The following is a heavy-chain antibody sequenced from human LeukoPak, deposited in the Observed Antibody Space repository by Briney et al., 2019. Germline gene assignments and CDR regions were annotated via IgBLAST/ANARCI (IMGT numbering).Heavy chain of an antibody. CDR3: ARDLRALTGYSSGWEDVGIRDAAFDI. Sequence: SGGSLRLSCAASGFTFSSYSMNWVRQAPGKGLEWVSSISSSSSYIYYADSVKGRFTISRDNAKNSLYLQMNSLRAEDTAVYYCARDLRALTGYSSGWEDVGIRDAAFDIWGQGTMVTVSS. V-gene: IGHV3-21*01. CDR1: GFTFSSYS. J-gene: IGHJ3*02. D-gene: IGHD6-19*01. CDR2: ISSSSSYI.